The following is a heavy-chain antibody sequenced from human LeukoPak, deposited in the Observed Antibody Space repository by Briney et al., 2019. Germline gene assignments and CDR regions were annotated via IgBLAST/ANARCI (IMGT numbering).Heavy chain of an antibody. CDR3: ARQLAAPPFTNYYYYYMDV. J-gene: IGHJ6*03. Sequence: GEPRNFSCKGSGYSFTSYWIGWVRQIPGKGLGWMGIIYPGDSDTRYSPSFQGQVAISADKSISTAYLQWSSLKASDTGMYYCARQLAAPPFTNYYYYYMDVWGKGTTVTVSS. CDR1: GYSFTSYW. D-gene: IGHD3-3*01. CDR2: IYPGDSDT. V-gene: IGHV5-51*01.